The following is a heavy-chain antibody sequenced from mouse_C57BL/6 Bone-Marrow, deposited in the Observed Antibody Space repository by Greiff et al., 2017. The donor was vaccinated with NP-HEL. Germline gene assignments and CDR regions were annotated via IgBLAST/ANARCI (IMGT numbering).Heavy chain of an antibody. CDR3: TRGIYYGYPYAMDY. D-gene: IGHD2-2*01. V-gene: IGHV1-5*01. J-gene: IGHJ4*01. CDR1: GYTFTSYW. CDR2: IYPGNSDT. Sequence: VQLQQSGTVLARPGASVKMSCKTSGYTFTSYWMHWVKQRPGQGLEWIGAIYPGNSDTSYNQKFKGKAKLTAVTSASTAYMELSSLTNEDSAVYYCTRGIYYGYPYAMDYWGQGTSVTVSS.